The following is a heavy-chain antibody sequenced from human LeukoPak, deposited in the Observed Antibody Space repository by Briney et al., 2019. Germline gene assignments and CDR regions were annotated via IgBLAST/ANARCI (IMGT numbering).Heavy chain of an antibody. CDR1: GGTINTSG. Sequence: SVTVSCKTSGGTINTSGFSWVRQAPGQGLEWMGRIVPIFGPTDYAQKFQDRVTITADKPTHTAYMELRGLTSADTAVYYCARTGYYDSTGHTPTYYLQFWGQGTQVTVSS. CDR3: ARTGYYDSTGHTPTYYLQF. D-gene: IGHD3-22*01. V-gene: IGHV1-69*06. CDR2: IVPIFGPT. J-gene: IGHJ4*02.